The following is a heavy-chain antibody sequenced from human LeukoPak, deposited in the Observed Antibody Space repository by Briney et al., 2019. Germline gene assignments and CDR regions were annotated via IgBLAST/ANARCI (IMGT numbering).Heavy chain of an antibody. J-gene: IGHJ4*02. D-gene: IGHD3-22*01. Sequence: GGSLRLSCAAAGFTLSSYEMNWVRQAPGKGLEWASYISSSGSTIYYADSVKGRFTISRDNAKNSLYLQMNSVRAENTAVYYWGREPPPPYYYDSSGYPTDYWGQGTLVTVCS. CDR2: ISSSGSTI. V-gene: IGHV3-48*03. CDR1: GFTLSSYE. CDR3: GREPPPPYYYDSSGYPTDY.